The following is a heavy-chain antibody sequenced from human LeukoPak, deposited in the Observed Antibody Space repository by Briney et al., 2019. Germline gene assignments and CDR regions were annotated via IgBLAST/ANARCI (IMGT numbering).Heavy chain of an antibody. J-gene: IGHJ3*02. CDR1: GYTFTTYD. D-gene: IGHD3-10*01. V-gene: IGHV1-18*01. Sequence: GASVKVSCKASGYTFTTYDISWVRQAPGQGLEWMGWISGNNGKTNYAKKFQVRVTMTTDTSTSTTYMELRSLRSDDTAIYYCARRWGSGIRGAFDIWGQGTMVTVS. CDR3: ARRWGSGIRGAFDI. CDR2: ISGNNGKT.